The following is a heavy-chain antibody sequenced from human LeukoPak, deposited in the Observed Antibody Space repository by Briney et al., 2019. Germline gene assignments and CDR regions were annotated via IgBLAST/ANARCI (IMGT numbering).Heavy chain of an antibody. CDR1: GGSISSSSYY. D-gene: IGHD3-22*01. V-gene: IGHV4-39*07. CDR3: ARVRRTMIPMGWFDP. J-gene: IGHJ5*02. CDR2: IYYSGST. Sequence: PSETLSLTCTVSGGSISSSSYYWGWIRQPPGKGLEWIGSIYYSGSTYYNPSLKSRVTISVDTSKNQFSLKLSSVTAADTAVYYCARVRRTMIPMGWFDPWGQGTLVTVSS.